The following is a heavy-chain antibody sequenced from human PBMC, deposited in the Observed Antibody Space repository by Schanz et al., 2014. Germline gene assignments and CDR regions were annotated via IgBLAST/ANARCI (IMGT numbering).Heavy chain of an antibody. CDR3: ARIGGSDFDY. CDR2: IGNGGVTI. CDR1: GFSFSDYF. D-gene: IGHD3-10*01. Sequence: VQLVESGGGLVQPGGSLRLSCAASGFSFSDYFMAWIRQPPGRGLEWVSYIGNGGVTIYYADSVKGRFTISRDNSKNALYLQMNSLRAEDTAVYYCARIGGSDFDYWAQGTLVTVSS. J-gene: IGHJ4*02. V-gene: IGHV3-11*01.